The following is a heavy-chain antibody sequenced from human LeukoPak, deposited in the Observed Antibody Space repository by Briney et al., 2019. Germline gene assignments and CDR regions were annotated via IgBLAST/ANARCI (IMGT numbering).Heavy chain of an antibody. J-gene: IGHJ6*03. CDR2: IIPIFGTA. D-gene: IGHD3-16*02. CDR3: ARSLWSNYVWGSYRSSPYYYYYMDV. Sequence: SVKVSCKASGGTFSSYAISWVRQAPGQGLEWMGGIIPIFGTASYAQKFQGRVTITADESTSTAYMELSSLRSEDTAVYYCARSLWSNYVWGSYRSSPYYYYYMDVWGKGTTVTISS. CDR1: GGTFSSYA. V-gene: IGHV1-69*13.